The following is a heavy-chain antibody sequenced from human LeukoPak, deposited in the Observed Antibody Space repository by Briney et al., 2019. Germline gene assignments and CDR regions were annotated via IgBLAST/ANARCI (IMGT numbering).Heavy chain of an antibody. CDR1: GGSFSGYY. J-gene: IGHJ4*02. Sequence: SETLSLTCAVYGGSFSGYYWSWIRQPPGKGLEWIGEINHSGSTNYNPSLKSRVTISVDTSKNQFSLKLSSVTAADTAVYYCARGQPRRYYSSTSCWGGYFDYWGQGTLVTVSS. CDR2: INHSGST. CDR3: ARGQPRRYYSSTSCWGGYFDY. V-gene: IGHV4-34*01. D-gene: IGHD2-2*01.